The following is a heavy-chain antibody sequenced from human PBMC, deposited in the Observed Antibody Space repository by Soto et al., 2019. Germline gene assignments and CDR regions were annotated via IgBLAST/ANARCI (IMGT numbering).Heavy chain of an antibody. CDR3: AREGVEMATIEGFDY. CDR1: GFTFSSYW. J-gene: IGHJ4*02. D-gene: IGHD5-12*01. CDR2: IKQDGSEI. Sequence: EVQLVESGGGLVQPGGSLRLSCAASGFTFSSYWMSWVRQAPGKGLEWVANIKQDGSEIYYVDSVKGRFTISRDNAKNSLYLQMNSLRAEDTAVYYCAREGVEMATIEGFDYWGQGTLVTVSS. V-gene: IGHV3-7*03.